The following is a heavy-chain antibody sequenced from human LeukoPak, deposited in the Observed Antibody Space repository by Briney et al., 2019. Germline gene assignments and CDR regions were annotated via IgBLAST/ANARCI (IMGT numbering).Heavy chain of an antibody. D-gene: IGHD1-26*01. CDR3: ARGGGSLNV. CDR1: GDSVSSNSAG. CDR2: TYYRSKWYN. V-gene: IGHV6-1*01. J-gene: IGHJ6*04. Sequence: SQTLSLTCAISGDSVSSNSAGWSWIRQSSSRGLEWLGRTYYRSKWYNDYAVSVKSRITINPDTSKNQFSLQLNSVTPEDTAVYYCARGGGSLNVWGKGTTVTVSS.